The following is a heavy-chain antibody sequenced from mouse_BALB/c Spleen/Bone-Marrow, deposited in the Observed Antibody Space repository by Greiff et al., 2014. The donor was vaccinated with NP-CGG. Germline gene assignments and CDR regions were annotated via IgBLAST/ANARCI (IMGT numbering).Heavy chain of an antibody. Sequence: EVKLQESGGGLVKPGGSLKLSCAASGFTFSSYAMSWVRQTPEKRLEWVASISSGGSTYYPDSVKGRFTISRDNARNILYLQMSSRRSEDTAMYYCARGGGYYYAMDYWGQGTSVTVSS. J-gene: IGHJ4*01. V-gene: IGHV5-6-5*01. CDR1: GFTFSSYA. CDR3: ARGGGYYYAMDY. CDR2: ISSGGST.